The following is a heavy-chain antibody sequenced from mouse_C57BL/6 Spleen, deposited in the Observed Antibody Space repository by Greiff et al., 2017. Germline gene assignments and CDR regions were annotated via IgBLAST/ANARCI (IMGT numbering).Heavy chain of an antibody. Sequence: QVQLQQSGAELVKPGASVKMSCKASGYTFTSYWITWVKQRPGQGLEWIGDIYPGSGSTNYNEKFKSKATLTVDTSSSTAYMQLSSLTSEDSAVYYCARGGLYYGTPDYWGQGTTLTVSS. CDR2: IYPGSGST. CDR3: ARGGLYYGTPDY. V-gene: IGHV1-55*01. CDR1: GYTFTSYW. D-gene: IGHD2-1*01. J-gene: IGHJ2*01.